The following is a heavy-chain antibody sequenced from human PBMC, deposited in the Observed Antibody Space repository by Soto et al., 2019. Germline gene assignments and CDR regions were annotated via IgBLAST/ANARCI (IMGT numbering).Heavy chain of an antibody. CDR1: GGSISNYY. CDR2: VYYSGST. V-gene: IGHV4-59*06. Sequence: SETLSLTCTISGGSISNYYWTWIRQTPGKGLEWIGYVYYSGSTSYNPSLESRVFISVDTSKNQFSLKLTSVTAADTAVYYCARVLTGYYYYGMDVWGQGTTVTVSS. CDR3: ARVLTGYYYYGMDV. J-gene: IGHJ6*02. D-gene: IGHD3-16*01.